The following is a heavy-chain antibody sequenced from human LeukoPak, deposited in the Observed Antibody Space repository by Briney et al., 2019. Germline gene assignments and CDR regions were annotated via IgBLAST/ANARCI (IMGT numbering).Heavy chain of an antibody. CDR3: AKRGVVIRVILVGFHKEAYYFDS. CDR2: ISDSGGRT. CDR1: GITLSNYG. V-gene: IGHV3-23*01. J-gene: IGHJ4*02. D-gene: IGHD3-22*01. Sequence: GGSLRLSCAVSGITLSNYGMSWVRQAPGKGLEWVAGISDSGGRTNYADSVKGRFTISRDHPKNTLYLQMNSLRAEDTAVYFCAKRGVVIRVILVGFHKEAYYFDSWGQGALVTVSS.